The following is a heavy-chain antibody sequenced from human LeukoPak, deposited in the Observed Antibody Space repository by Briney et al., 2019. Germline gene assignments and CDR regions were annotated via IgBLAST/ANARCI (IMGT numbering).Heavy chain of an antibody. J-gene: IGHJ3*02. CDR3: ARNIWFGESADAFDI. Sequence: ASVKVSCDASGYTFTGYYMHWVRQAPGQGLEWMGWINPNSGGTNYAQKFQGRVTMTRDTSISTAYMELSRLRSDDTAVYYCARNIWFGESADAFDIWGQGTMVTVSS. CDR2: INPNSGGT. V-gene: IGHV1-2*02. CDR1: GYTFTGYY. D-gene: IGHD3-10*01.